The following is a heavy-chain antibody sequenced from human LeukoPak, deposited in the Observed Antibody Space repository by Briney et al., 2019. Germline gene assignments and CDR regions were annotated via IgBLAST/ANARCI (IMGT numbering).Heavy chain of an antibody. CDR2: INSDGSST. CDR3: ARGYCSSNSCAFDY. CDR1: GFTFSSYW. J-gene: IGHJ4*02. D-gene: IGHD2-2*01. Sequence: PGGSLRLSCAASGFTFSSYWMHWARQAPGKGLVWVSRINSDGSSTSYADSMKGRFTIYRDNGQNTLWLQMNSLRDEDTAVYYCARGYCSSNSCAFDYWGQGTLVTVSS. V-gene: IGHV3-74*01.